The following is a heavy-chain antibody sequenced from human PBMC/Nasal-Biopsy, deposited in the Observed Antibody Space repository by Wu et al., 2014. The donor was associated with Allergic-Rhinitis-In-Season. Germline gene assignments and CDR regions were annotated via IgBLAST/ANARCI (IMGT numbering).Heavy chain of an antibody. Sequence: LRLSCAASGFTFSSYAMSWVRQAPGKGLEWVSAISGSGGSTYYADSVKGRFTISRDNSKNTLYLQMNSLRAEDTAVYYCAKDGDTAMVLKLGYWGQGTLVTVSS. CDR1: GFTFSSYA. V-gene: IGHV3-23*01. J-gene: IGHJ4*02. CDR3: AKDGDTAMVLKLGY. CDR2: ISGSGGST. D-gene: IGHD5-18*01.